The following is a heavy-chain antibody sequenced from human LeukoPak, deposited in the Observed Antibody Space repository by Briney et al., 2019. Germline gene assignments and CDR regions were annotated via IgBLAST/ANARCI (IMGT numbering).Heavy chain of an antibody. D-gene: IGHD6-13*01. CDR1: GFTFSSYS. J-gene: IGHJ3*02. CDR2: ISSSSSTI. CDR3: ARVTRIAAAGTDAFDI. Sequence: PGGSLRLSCAASGFTFSSYSMNWVRQAPGKGLEWVSYISSSSSTIYYADSVKGRFTISRDNAKNSLYLQMNSLRAEDTAVYYCARVTRIAAAGTDAFDIWGQGTMVTVSS. V-gene: IGHV3-48*04.